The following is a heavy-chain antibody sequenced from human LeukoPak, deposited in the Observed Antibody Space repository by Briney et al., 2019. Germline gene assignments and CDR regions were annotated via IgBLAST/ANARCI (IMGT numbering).Heavy chain of an antibody. CDR3: ARAQQMVHWFDP. V-gene: IGHV1-18*01. CDR1: GYTFTNYD. CDR2: ISAYNGNT. J-gene: IGHJ5*02. D-gene: IGHD6-13*01. Sequence: ASVKVCCKASGYTFTNYDISWVRQAPGQGLEWMGWISAYNGNTNYAQKLQGRVTMTTDRSTSTTYMELRSLRSDDTAVYYCARAQQMVHWFDPWGQGTLVTVSS.